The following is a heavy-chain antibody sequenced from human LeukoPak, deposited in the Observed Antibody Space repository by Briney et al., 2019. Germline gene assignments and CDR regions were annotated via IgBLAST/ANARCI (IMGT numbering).Heavy chain of an antibody. Sequence: GGSLRLSCAASGFTFSSYSLNWVRQAPGKGLEGVSFISSSSIPIYYADSLKGRFTISRDTAEKSLYLQMTSLRAEATAVYYCARDRGGSYSAIDYWGQGTLVTVSS. CDR3: ARDRGGSYSAIDY. V-gene: IGHV3-48*04. D-gene: IGHD2-15*01. CDR2: ISSSSIPI. J-gene: IGHJ4*02. CDR1: GFTFSSYS.